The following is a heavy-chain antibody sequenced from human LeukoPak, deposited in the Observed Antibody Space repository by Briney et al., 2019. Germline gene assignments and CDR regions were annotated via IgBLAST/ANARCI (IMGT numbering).Heavy chain of an antibody. CDR3: ARENIAAAVDWFDP. CDR2: IYHSGST. Sequence: SQTLSLTCTVSGGSISSGGYYWSWIRQPPGKGLEWIGYIYHSGSTNYNPSLRSRVTISVDTSKNQFSLKMNSVTAADTAVYYCARENIAAAVDWFDPWGQGTLVTVSS. CDR1: GGSISSGGYY. J-gene: IGHJ5*02. V-gene: IGHV4-30-2*01. D-gene: IGHD6-13*01.